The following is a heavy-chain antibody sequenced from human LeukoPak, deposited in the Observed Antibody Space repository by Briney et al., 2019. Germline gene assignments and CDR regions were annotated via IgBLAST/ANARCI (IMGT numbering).Heavy chain of an antibody. CDR2: IIPIFGTA. CDR1: GGTFSSYA. V-gene: IGHV1-69*01. J-gene: IGHJ2*01. Sequence: ASVKVSCKASGGTFSSYAISWVRQAPGQGLEWMGGIIPIFGTADYAQKFQGRVTITADESTSTAYMELSSLRSEDTAVYYCARFGTPPSYWYFNLWAVAPWSLSPQ. CDR3: ARFGTPPSYWYFNL. D-gene: IGHD2-15*01.